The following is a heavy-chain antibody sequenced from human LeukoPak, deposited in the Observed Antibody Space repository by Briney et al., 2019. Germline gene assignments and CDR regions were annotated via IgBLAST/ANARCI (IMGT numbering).Heavy chain of an antibody. CDR3: ARVRGSREFDY. J-gene: IGHJ4*02. V-gene: IGHV4-30-2*01. Sequence: PSETLSLTCAVYGGSFSGYSWSWIRQPPGKGLEWIGYIYHSGSTYYNPSLKSRVTISVDRSKNQFSLKLSSVTAADTAVYYCARVRGSREFDYWGQGTLVTVSS. D-gene: IGHD1-26*01. CDR2: IYHSGST. CDR1: GGSFSGYS.